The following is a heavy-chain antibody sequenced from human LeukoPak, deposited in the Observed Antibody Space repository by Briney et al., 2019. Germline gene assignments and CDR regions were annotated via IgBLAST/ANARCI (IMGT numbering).Heavy chain of an antibody. V-gene: IGHV3-30*18. CDR2: ISYDGSNK. CDR1: GFTFSSYG. D-gene: IGHD1-26*01. J-gene: IGHJ6*03. CDR3: AKDKTGGYYYYMDV. Sequence: PGGSLRLSCAASGFTFSSYGMHWVRQAPGKGLEWVAVISYDGSNKYYADSVKGRFTISRDNSKNTLYLQMNSLRAEDTAVYYCAKDKTGGYYYYMDVWGKGTTVTVSS.